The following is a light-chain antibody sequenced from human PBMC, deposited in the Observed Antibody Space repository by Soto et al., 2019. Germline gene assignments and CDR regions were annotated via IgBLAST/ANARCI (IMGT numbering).Light chain of an antibody. CDR3: QQYDIWPPYT. Sequence: EVVMTQSPASLSASPGERVTLSCRASQNIRSSFAWYQQRPDQAPRLLIYDASTRATGILPRFSGGGSGTDVTAPISSLQYEDVAIYYCQQYDIWPPYTFGQGTKVEF. J-gene: IGKJ2*01. V-gene: IGKV3-15*01. CDR2: DAS. CDR1: QNIRSS.